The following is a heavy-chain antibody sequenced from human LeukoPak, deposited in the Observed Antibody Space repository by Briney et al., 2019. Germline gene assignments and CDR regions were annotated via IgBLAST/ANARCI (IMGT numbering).Heavy chain of an antibody. CDR3: ARDWTSGFHSLDY. CDR2: IYYRGST. CDR1: GGSITSYY. Sequence: SETLSLTCTVSGGSITSYYWSWIRQPPGKGLEWIGYIYYRGSTNHNPSLTSRVTISVDTSKNQFSLKLSSVTAADTAVYYCARDWTSGFHSLDYWGQGTLVTVSP. V-gene: IGHV4-59*01. D-gene: IGHD3-22*01. J-gene: IGHJ4*02.